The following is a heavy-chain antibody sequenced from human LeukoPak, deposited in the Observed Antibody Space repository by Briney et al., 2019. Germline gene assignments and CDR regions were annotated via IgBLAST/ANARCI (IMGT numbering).Heavy chain of an antibody. V-gene: IGHV4-59*01. D-gene: IGHD3-10*01. CDR2: IYYSGST. CDR1: GGSISSYY. CDR3: AAGYGSGSYDY. Sequence: PSETLSLTCTVSGGSISSYYWSWIRQPPGKGLEWIGYIYYSGSTNYNPSLKSRVTISVDTSKNQFSLKLGSVTAADTAVYYCAAGYGSGSYDYWGQGTLVTVSS. J-gene: IGHJ4*02.